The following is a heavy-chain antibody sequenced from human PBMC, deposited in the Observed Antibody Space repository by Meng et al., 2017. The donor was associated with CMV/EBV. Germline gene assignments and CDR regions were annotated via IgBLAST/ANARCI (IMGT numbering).Heavy chain of an antibody. V-gene: IGHV1-8*03. Sequence: ASVKVSCKASGYTFTSYDINWVRQATGQGLEWMGWMNPNSGNTGYAQKFQGRVTITRNTSISTAYMELSSLRSKDTAVYYCARDGGGYCSSTSCQDPYYYYGMDVWGQGTTVTVSS. CDR2: MNPNSGNT. D-gene: IGHD2-2*01. J-gene: IGHJ6*02. CDR1: GYTFTSYD. CDR3: ARDGGGYCSSTSCQDPYYYYGMDV.